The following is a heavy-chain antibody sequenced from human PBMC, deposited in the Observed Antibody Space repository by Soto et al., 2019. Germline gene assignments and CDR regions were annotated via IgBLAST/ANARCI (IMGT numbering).Heavy chain of an antibody. CDR1: GASISTTSYY. CDR3: ARVVSVYRNWFDP. J-gene: IGHJ5*02. D-gene: IGHD2-8*01. Sequence: ETLSLACAGSGASISTTSYYWVWVRQPPGKGLEWIGSVYYSGSTYYNPSLKSRVTISVDTSKNQFSLRLTSVTAADTAVYYCARVVSVYRNWFDPWGQGTLVTVSS. CDR2: VYYSGST. V-gene: IGHV4-39*01.